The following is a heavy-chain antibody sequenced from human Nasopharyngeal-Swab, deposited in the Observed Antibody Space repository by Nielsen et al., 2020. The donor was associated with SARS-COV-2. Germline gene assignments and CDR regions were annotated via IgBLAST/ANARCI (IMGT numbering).Heavy chain of an antibody. CDR3: ARAECSCSGGSCYSCYYYYGMDV. CDR1: GGSSSGYY. CDR2: INHSGST. V-gene: IGHV4-34*01. Sequence: SQTLSLTCAVYGGSSSGYYWSWIRQPPGKGLGWIGAINHSGSTNYNPSLKSRVTISVDTSTNQFSLKLTSVTAADTAVYYCARAECSCSGGSCYSCYYYYGMDVWGQGTTVTVSS. J-gene: IGHJ6*02. D-gene: IGHD2-15*01.